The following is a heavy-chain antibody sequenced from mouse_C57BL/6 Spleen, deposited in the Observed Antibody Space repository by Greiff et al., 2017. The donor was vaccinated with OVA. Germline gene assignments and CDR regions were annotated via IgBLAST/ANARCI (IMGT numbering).Heavy chain of an antibody. Sequence: LVESGAELARPGASVKLSCKASGYTFTSYGISWVKQRTGQGLEWIGEIYPRSGNTYYNEKFKGKATLTADKSSSTAYMELRSLTSEDSAVYFCARGGGYDYFDYWGQGTTLTVSS. D-gene: IGHD2-2*01. CDR1: GYTFTSYG. V-gene: IGHV1-81*01. J-gene: IGHJ2*01. CDR2: IYPRSGNT. CDR3: ARGGGYDYFDY.